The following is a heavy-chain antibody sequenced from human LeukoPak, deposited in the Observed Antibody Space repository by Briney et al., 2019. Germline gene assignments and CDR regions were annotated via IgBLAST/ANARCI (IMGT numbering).Heavy chain of an antibody. CDR2: IYSGGST. CDR1: GFTVSSDY. D-gene: IGHD2-15*01. V-gene: IGHV3-53*01. Sequence: GGSLRLSCAASGFTVSSDYMSWVRQAPGKGLEWVSVIYSGGSTYYADSVKGRFTISRDNSKNTLYLQMNSLRAEDTAVYYCASSLARGCSGGSCYYFDYWGQGTLVTVSS. J-gene: IGHJ4*02. CDR3: ASSLARGCSGGSCYYFDY.